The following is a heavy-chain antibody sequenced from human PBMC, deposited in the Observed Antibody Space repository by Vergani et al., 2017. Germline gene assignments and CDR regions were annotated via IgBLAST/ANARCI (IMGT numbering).Heavy chain of an antibody. D-gene: IGHD1-7*01. V-gene: IGHV2-5*04. J-gene: IGHJ6*03. Sequence: QITLKESGPTLVKPTQTLTLTCTFSGFSLNTRGVSVAWIRQPPGKALDWLALIYWNDDQHYSPSLNNRVTITKDTSKNQVVLTMTNMDYVDTGTYYCVYRKTECGTTGCFYPFDYYYYMHVWGKGTTGTVPS. CDR1: GFSLNTRGVS. CDR3: VYRKTECGTTGCFYPFDYYYYMHV. CDR2: IYWNDDQ.